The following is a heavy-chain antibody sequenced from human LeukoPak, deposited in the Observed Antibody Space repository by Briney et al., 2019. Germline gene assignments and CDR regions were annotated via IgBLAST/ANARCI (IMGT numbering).Heavy chain of an antibody. V-gene: IGHV3-53*01. CDR1: GFTFSSYW. Sequence: GGSLRLSCAASGFTFSSYWMHWVRQAPGRGLEWVSVIYSGGTTYYADSVKGRFTISRDNSKNTVYLQMNSLRAEDTAVYYCARGVGATGFWGQGTLVTVSS. CDR3: ARGVGATGF. D-gene: IGHD1-26*01. CDR2: IYSGGTT. J-gene: IGHJ4*02.